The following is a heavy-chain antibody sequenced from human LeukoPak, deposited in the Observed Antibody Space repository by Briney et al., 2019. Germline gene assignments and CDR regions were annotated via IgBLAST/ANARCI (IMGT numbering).Heavy chain of an antibody. CDR1: GGTFSSYA. V-gene: IGHV1-69*13. J-gene: IGHJ6*02. Sequence: SVKVSCKASGGTFSSYAISWVRQAPGQGLEWMGGIIPIFGTANYAQKFQGRVTITADESTSTAYMEQSSLRSEDTAVYYCHYSDGRNYYYYYGMDVWGQGTTVTVSS. D-gene: IGHD3-10*01. CDR3: HYSDGRNYYYYYGMDV. CDR2: IIPIFGTA.